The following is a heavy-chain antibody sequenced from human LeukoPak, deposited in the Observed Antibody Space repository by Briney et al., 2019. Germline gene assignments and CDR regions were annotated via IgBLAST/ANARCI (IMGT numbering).Heavy chain of an antibody. Sequence: GGSLRLSCAASGFTFSSYAMTWVRQAPGKGLEWVSAISGSGGSTYYADSVKGRFIISRDNSENTLYLQMNSLRAEDTAVYYCAKDLGGYSYGLIGYYFDTSGYSFDYWGQGTLVTVSS. J-gene: IGHJ4*02. CDR3: AKDLGGYSYGLIGYYFDTSGYSFDY. V-gene: IGHV3-23*01. D-gene: IGHD3-22*01. CDR2: ISGSGGST. CDR1: GFTFSSYA.